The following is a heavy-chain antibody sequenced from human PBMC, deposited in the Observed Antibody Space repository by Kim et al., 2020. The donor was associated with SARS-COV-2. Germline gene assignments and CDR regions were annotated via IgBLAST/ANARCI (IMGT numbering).Heavy chain of an antibody. CDR2: ISSSSSYT. Sequence: GGSLRLSCAASGFTFSDYYMSWIRQAPGKGLEWVSYISSSSSYTNYADSVKGRFTISRDNAKNSLYLQMNSLRAEDTAVYYCARSDDFWSGYYPLYFDYWGPGTLVTVSS. J-gene: IGHJ4*02. D-gene: IGHD3-3*01. CDR3: ARSDDFWSGYYPLYFDY. CDR1: GFTFSDYY. V-gene: IGHV3-11*03.